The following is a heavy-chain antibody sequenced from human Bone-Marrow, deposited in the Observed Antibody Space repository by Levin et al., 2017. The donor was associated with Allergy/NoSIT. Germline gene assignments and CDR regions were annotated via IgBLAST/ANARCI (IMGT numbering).Heavy chain of an antibody. D-gene: IGHD2-21*02. CDR3: ARVEVSYCGGDCFTSWFDP. CDR2: TYYSRTT. Sequence: SETLSLTCTVSGGSISSGDYYWTWVRQPPGKGLEWIGYTYYSRTTYYNPSLTSRATISVDTSENKFFLNLTSVTAADTAVYYWARVEVSYCGGDCFTSWFDPWGQGTLVTVSS. V-gene: IGHV4-30-4*01. CDR1: GGSISSGDYY. J-gene: IGHJ5*02.